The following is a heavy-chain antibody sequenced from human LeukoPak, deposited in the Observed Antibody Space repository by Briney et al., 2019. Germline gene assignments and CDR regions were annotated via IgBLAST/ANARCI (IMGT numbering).Heavy chain of an antibody. CDR2: ISGSGGST. CDR1: GFTFSSYA. J-gene: IGHJ4*02. Sequence: PGGSLRLSCAASGFTFSSYAMSWVRQAPGKGLEWVSAISGSGGSTYYADSVKGRFTISRDNSKNTLYLQMNSLRAEDTAVYYCAKAVRSPYCSSTSCPIDYWGQGTLVTVSS. D-gene: IGHD2-2*01. CDR3: AKAVRSPYCSSTSCPIDY. V-gene: IGHV3-23*01.